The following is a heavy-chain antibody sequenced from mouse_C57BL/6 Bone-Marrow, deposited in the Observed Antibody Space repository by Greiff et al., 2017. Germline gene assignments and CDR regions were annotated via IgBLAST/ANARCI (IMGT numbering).Heavy chain of an antibody. CDR3: ARRGTVGGAGAMGY. CDR1: GYTFTDYT. D-gene: IGHD1-1*01. V-gene: IGHV1-78*01. J-gene: IGHJ4*01. CDR2: IYPRDGST. Sequence: QVQLQQSDAELVKPGASVKISCKASGYTFTDYTIHWMKQRPEQGLEWIGYIYPRDGSTKYNEKFKGKATLTVDKSSSTAYVQLNSLTSEDSAVYFCARRGTVGGAGAMGYWGQGTSVTVAS.